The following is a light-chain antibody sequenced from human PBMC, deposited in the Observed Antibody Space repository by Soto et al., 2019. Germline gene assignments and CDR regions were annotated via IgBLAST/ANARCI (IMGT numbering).Light chain of an antibody. Sequence: QSVLTQPPSVSGAPGQRVTISCTGSSSNIGAGYDVHWYQQLPGTAPKLLIYGNSNRPSGVPDRFSGSKSGTSASLAITGLQAEDGADYYCQSYDSSLSENVVFGGGTKLTVL. CDR2: GNS. J-gene: IGLJ2*01. CDR3: QSYDSSLSENVV. CDR1: SSNIGAGYD. V-gene: IGLV1-40*01.